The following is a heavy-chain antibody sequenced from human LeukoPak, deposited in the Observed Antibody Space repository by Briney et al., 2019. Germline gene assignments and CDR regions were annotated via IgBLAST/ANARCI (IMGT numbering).Heavy chain of an antibody. V-gene: IGHV3-48*03. J-gene: IGHJ4*02. D-gene: IGHD3-16*01. CDR1: GFTFSDYG. CDR3: ARNDYIFNY. Sequence: GGSLRLSCAASGFTFSDYGMDWVRQAPGKGLEWVSHMSSTGDTITYADSVKGRFTISRDNAKNSLYLQMNSLRAEDTAVYYGARNDYIFNYWGQGTLVTVSS. CDR2: MSSTGDTI.